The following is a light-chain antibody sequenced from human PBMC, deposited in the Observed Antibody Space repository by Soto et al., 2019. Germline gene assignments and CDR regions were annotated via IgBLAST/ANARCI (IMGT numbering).Light chain of an antibody. CDR1: QSVSSSY. CDR2: GAS. V-gene: IGKV3-20*01. J-gene: IGKJ1*01. CDR3: QQYGRSSWT. Sequence: EIVMTQSPATLSVSPGESATLSCRASQSVSSSYLAWYQQKPGQAPRLLIYGASNRATGIPDRFSGSGSGTDFTLTISRLEPEDFAVYYCQQYGRSSWTFGQGTKVDIK.